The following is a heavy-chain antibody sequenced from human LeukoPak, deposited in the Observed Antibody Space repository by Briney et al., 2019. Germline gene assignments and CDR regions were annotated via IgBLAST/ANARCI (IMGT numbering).Heavy chain of an antibody. CDR2: IDPSGGGT. J-gene: IGHJ4*02. CDR3: ARATPGFGRNVEKYFDY. CDR1: GDTFTNYY. V-gene: IGHV1-46*01. Sequence: ASVKVSCKASGDTFTNYYIHWVRQAPGQGLEWMGVIDPSGGGTSYAQKFQGRVTLTRDMSTSTVYMALSSLRSEDTAVYYCARATPGFGRNVEKYFDYWGQGTLVTVSS. D-gene: IGHD1-1*01.